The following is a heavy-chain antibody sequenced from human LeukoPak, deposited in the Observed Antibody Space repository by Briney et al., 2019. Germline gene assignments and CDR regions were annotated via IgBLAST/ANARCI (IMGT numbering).Heavy chain of an antibody. J-gene: IGHJ3*01. D-gene: IGHD3-16*01. CDR1: GFTLNRHD. V-gene: IGHV3-13*01. CDR3: ARERREFSYGWDAFDV. Sequence: PGGSLRLSCAASGFTLNRHDMHWVREGTGKGLECVSAIGLAADTYYSGSVKGRFTISREGGKNSLYLQMNSLIPEDTAVYYCARERREFSYGWDAFDVWGRGTKVTVSS. CDR2: IGLAADT.